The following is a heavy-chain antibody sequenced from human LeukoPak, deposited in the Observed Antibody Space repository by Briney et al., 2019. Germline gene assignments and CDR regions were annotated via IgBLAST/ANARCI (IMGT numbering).Heavy chain of an antibody. D-gene: IGHD5-18*01. V-gene: IGHV4-59*01. CDR2: IYYSGST. Sequence: SETLSLTCTVSGRSLSSYYWSWIRQPPGKGLEWIGYIYYSGSTNYNPSLKSRVTISVDTSKNQFSLKLSSVTAADTAVYYCARAGGNSYGFFGFDYWGQGTLVTVSS. CDR3: ARAGGNSYGFFGFDY. CDR1: GRSLSSYY. J-gene: IGHJ4*02.